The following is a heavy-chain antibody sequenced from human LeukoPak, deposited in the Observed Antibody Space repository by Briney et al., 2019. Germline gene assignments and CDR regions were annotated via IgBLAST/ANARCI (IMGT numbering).Heavy chain of an antibody. CDR2: ISAYNGNT. J-gene: IGHJ4*02. V-gene: IGHV1-18*01. Sequence: ASVKVSCKASGYTFTSYGISWVRQAPGQGLEWMGWISAYNGNTNYAQKLQGRVTMTTDTSTSTAYMELRSLRSDDTAVYYCARRGRGQNCSGGGCYLDYWGQGTLVTVSS. D-gene: IGHD2-15*01. CDR3: ARRGRGQNCSGGGCYLDY. CDR1: GYTFTSYG.